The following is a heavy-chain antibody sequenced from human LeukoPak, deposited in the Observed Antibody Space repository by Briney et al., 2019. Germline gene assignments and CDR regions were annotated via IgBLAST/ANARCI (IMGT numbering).Heavy chain of an antibody. D-gene: IGHD3-10*01. CDR1: GFTFSSYW. CDR3: ARLVGYYYYYMDV. Sequence: GGSLRLSCAASGFTFSSYWMSWVRQAPGKGLEWVAIIKQDGSEKYYVDSVKGRFTISRDNAKNSLYLQMNSLRAEDTAVYYCARLVGYYYYYMDVWGKGTPVTVSS. V-gene: IGHV3-7*01. J-gene: IGHJ6*03. CDR2: IKQDGSEK.